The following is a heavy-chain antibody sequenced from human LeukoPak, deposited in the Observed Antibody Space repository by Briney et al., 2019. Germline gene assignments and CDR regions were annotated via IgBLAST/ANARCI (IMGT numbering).Heavy chain of an antibody. J-gene: IGHJ6*03. D-gene: IGHD2-2*02. V-gene: IGHV3-21*01. CDR2: ISSSSSYI. CDR1: GFTFSSYW. CDR3: ARSRAEGDCSSTSCYRSYYYYYMDV. Sequence: GGSLRLSCAASGFTFSSYWMNWVRQAPGKGLEWVSSISSSSSYIYYADSVKGRFTISRDNAKNSLYLQMNSLRAEDTAVYYCARSRAEGDCSSTSCYRSYYYYYMDVWGKGTTVTVSS.